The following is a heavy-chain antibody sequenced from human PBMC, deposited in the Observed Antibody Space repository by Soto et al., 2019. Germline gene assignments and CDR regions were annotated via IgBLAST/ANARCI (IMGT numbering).Heavy chain of an antibody. J-gene: IGHJ4*02. Sequence: SETLSLTCTVSGGSVSSGSYYWSWIRQPPGKGLEWIGSIYYSGSTYYNPSLKSRVTISVDTSKNQFSLKLSSVTAADAAVYYCARDMTYYYDSSRHAFDYWGQGTLVPVSS. CDR3: ARDMTYYYDSSRHAFDY. D-gene: IGHD3-22*01. CDR1: GGSVSSGSYY. CDR2: IYYSGST. V-gene: IGHV4-39*07.